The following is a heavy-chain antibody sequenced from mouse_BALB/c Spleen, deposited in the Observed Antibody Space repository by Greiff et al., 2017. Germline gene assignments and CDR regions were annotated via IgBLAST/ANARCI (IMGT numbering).Heavy chain of an antibody. J-gene: IGHJ3*01. CDR3: AGGLRREGAWFAY. CDR2: ISSGGSYT. D-gene: IGHD2-4*01. Sequence: EVQVVESGGDLVKPGGSLKLSCAASGFTFSSYGMSWVRQTPDKRLEWVATISSGGSYTYYPDSVKGRFTISRDNAKNTLYLQMSSLKSEDTAMYYCAGGLRREGAWFAYWGQGTLVTVSA. V-gene: IGHV5-6*01. CDR1: GFTFSSYG.